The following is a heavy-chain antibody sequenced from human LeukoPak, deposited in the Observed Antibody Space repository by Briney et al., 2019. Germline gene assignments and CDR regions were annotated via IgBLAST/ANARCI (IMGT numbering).Heavy chain of an antibody. Sequence: PSEALSLTCTVSGGSISSYYWSWIRQPPGKELEWIGYIYYSGSTNYNPSLKSRVTISVDTSKNQFSLKLSSVTAADTAVYYCAREGAYYFDYWGQGTLVTVSS. CDR3: AREGAYYFDY. CDR2: IYYSGST. V-gene: IGHV4-59*01. J-gene: IGHJ4*02. CDR1: GGSISSYY.